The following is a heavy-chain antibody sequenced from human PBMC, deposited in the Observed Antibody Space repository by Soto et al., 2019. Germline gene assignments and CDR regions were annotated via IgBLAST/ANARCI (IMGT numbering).Heavy chain of an antibody. CDR2: IYYSGST. CDR3: ARGVAVAGDYYYGRDV. D-gene: IGHD6-19*01. J-gene: IGHJ6*02. CDR1: GGSISTYY. V-gene: IGHV4-59*01. Sequence: QVQLQESGPGLVKPSETLSLTCTVSGGSISTYYWSWIRQPPGKGLEWIGYIYYSGSTTYNPSLNSRVTMSVDTSKTQFSLQLSSMTAADPAVYYCARGVAVAGDYYYGRDVWGQGTTVTVSS.